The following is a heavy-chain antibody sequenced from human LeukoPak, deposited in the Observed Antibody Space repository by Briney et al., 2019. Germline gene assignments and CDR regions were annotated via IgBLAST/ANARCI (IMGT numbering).Heavy chain of an antibody. CDR1: GDSISSSSYY. Sequence: SETLSLTCTVSGDSISSSSYYWGWIRQPPGKGLEWIGNIYYTGSTYNNPSLKSRITISVDTSKNQFSLKLTAVPSADPPLYYCASISGWYVNCFDPWGQGTLVTVSS. D-gene: IGHD6-19*01. CDR3: ASISGWYVNCFDP. V-gene: IGHV4-39*01. CDR2: IYYTGST. J-gene: IGHJ5*02.